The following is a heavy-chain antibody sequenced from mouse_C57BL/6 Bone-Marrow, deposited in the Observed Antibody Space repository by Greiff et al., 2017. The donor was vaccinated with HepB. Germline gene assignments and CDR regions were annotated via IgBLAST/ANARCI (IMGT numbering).Heavy chain of an antibody. J-gene: IGHJ4*01. D-gene: IGHD2-2*01. CDR2: INPGSGGT. CDR3: ARTMVTTRTRLYAMDY. CDR1: GYAFTNYL. V-gene: IGHV1-54*01. Sequence: VQLQQSGAELVRPGTSVKVSCKASGYAFTNYLIEWVKQRPGQGLEWIGVINPGSGGTNYNEKFKGKATLTADKYSSTAYMQLSSLTSEDSAVYFCARTMVTTRTRLYAMDYWGQGTSVTVSS.